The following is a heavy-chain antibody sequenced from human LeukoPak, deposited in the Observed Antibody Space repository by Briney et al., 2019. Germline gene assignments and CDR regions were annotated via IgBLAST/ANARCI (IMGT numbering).Heavy chain of an antibody. CDR2: IWYDGSNK. J-gene: IGHJ6*03. Sequence: PGRSLRLSCAASGFTFSSYGMHWVRQAPGKGLEWVAVIWYDGSNKYYADSVKGRFTISRDNSKNTLYLQMNRLRAEDTAVYYCAKVSYDSTYSMHVWGKGTTVTASS. CDR1: GFTFSSYG. V-gene: IGHV3-33*06. D-gene: IGHD3-3*01. CDR3: AKVSYDSTYSMHV.